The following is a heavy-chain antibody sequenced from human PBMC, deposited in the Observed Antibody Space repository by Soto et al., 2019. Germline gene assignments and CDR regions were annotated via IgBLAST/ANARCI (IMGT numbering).Heavy chain of an antibody. J-gene: IGHJ6*02. V-gene: IGHV4-34*01. CDR1: GGSFSGYY. D-gene: IGHD6-19*01. CDR3: ARTYSSGWYGMDV. Sequence: QVQLQQWGAGLLKPSETLSLTCAVYGGSFSGYYWSWIRQPPGKGLEWIGEINHSGSTNYNPSLTSRVTISVDTPKNQFSLKLSSVPAAETAVYYCARTYSSGWYGMDVWGQGTTVTVSS. CDR2: INHSGST.